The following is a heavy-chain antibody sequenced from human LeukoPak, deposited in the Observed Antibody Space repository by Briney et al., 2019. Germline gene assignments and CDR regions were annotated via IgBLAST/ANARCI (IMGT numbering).Heavy chain of an antibody. CDR1: GYTFTSYY. J-gene: IGHJ4*02. CDR3: ARDLSHYDSSGYPNY. V-gene: IGHV1-46*01. D-gene: IGHD3-22*01. Sequence: ASVKVSCKASGYTFTSYYMHWVRQGPGQGLEWVGIINPSGGSTSYAQKFQGRVTMTRDTSTSTVYMELSSRRSEDTAVYYCARDLSHYDSSGYPNYWGQGTLVTVSS. CDR2: INPSGGST.